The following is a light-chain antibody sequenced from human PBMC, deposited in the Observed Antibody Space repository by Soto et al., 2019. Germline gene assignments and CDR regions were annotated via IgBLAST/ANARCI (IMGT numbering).Light chain of an antibody. J-gene: IGKJ4*01. Sequence: EVVLTQSPDTLSLSPGERATLSCRASQTISSNYVAWYQQKPGQAPRLLIYSASSRATGIPDRFSGSGSGTHFTLTISRLEPEDFAVYYCQQRSSWPLTFGGGTKVEIK. CDR2: SAS. V-gene: IGKV3D-20*02. CDR3: QQRSSWPLT. CDR1: QTISSNY.